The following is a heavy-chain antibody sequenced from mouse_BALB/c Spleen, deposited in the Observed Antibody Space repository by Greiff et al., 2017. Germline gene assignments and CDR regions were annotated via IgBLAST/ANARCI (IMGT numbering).Heavy chain of an antibody. CDR3: ARSPEVALDY. J-gene: IGHJ2*01. V-gene: IGHV5-17*02. D-gene: IGHD1-3*01. CDR1: GFTFSSFG. Sequence: EVQGVESGGGLVQPGGSRKLSCAASGFTFSSFGMHWVRQAPEKGLEWVAYISSGSSTIYYADTVKGRFTISRDNPKNTLFLQMTSLRSEDTAMYCCARSPEVALDYWGQGTTLTVSS. CDR2: ISSGSSTI.